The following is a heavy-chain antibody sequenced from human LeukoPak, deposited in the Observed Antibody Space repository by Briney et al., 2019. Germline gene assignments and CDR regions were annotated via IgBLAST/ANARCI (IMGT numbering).Heavy chain of an antibody. CDR2: IYNTGDT. J-gene: IGHJ4*02. V-gene: IGHV3-53*01. D-gene: IGHD2-2*01. CDR1: GFTVSTNY. CDR3: ARWFCTSTTCYYDY. Sequence: GGSLRLSCAASGFTVSTNYMSWVRQAPGKGLEWVSFIYNTGDTKYADSVKGRFTISGDNSKNTLSLQMNSLRADDTAVYYCARWFCTSTTCYYDYWGQGTLVTVSS.